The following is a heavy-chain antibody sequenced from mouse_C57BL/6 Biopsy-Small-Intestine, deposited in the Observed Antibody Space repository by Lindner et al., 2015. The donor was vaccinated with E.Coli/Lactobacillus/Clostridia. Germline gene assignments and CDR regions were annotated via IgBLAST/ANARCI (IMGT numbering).Heavy chain of an antibody. CDR1: GGTFSSFT. CDR3: AADWATYYFDY. CDR2: IIPIFGTA. Sequence: SVKVSCKASGGTFSSFTFSWVRQAPGQGLEWMGGIIPIFGTANYAQKFQGRVTITADESTSTAYMELSSLRSEDTAVYYCAADWATYYFDYWGQGTLVTVSS. V-gene: IGHV1S26*01. D-gene: IGHD4-1*01. J-gene: IGHJ2*01.